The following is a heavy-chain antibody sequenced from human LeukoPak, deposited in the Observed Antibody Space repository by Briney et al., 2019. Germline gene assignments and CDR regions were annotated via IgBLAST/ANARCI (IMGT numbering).Heavy chain of an antibody. CDR1: GFTFTSYA. J-gene: IGHJ4*02. V-gene: IGHV3-23*01. Sequence: GGSLRLSCAAAGFTFTSYAMSWVREAPGKGLEWVSGISAGGGSTYYADSVKGRFTISRDNSRNTLYLQMTSLRPEDTALYYCAKEWYVGSPPDYWGQGTQVTVSS. CDR2: ISAGGGST. CDR3: AKEWYVGSPPDY. D-gene: IGHD3-10*01.